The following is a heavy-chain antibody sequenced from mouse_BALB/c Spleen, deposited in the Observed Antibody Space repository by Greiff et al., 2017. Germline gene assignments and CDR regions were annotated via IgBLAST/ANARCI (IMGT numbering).Heavy chain of an antibody. Sequence: VQLKESGAELVRPGALVKLSCKASGFNIKDYYMHWVKQRPEQGLEWIGWIDPENGNTIYDPKFQGKASITADTSSNTAYLQLSSLTSEDTAVYYCAAYYSPWFAYWGQGTLVTVSA. CDR1: GFNIKDYY. CDR2: IDPENGNT. V-gene: IGHV14-1*02. CDR3: AAYYSPWFAY. J-gene: IGHJ3*01. D-gene: IGHD2-12*01.